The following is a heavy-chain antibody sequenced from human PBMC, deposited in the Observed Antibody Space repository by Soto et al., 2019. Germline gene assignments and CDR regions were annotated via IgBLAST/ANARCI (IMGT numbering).Heavy chain of an antibody. V-gene: IGHV3-48*02. Sequence: EVQLVESGGGLVQPGGSLRLSCAASGFTFSSYSMNWVRQAPGKGLEWVSYISSSSSTIYYADSVKGRFTISRDNAKNSLYLQMNSLRDEDMAVYYCARDGSGWANYYYYGMDGWGQGTTVTVSS. CDR2: ISSSSSTI. J-gene: IGHJ6*02. CDR1: GFTFSSYS. CDR3: ARDGSGWANYYYYGMDG. D-gene: IGHD6-19*01.